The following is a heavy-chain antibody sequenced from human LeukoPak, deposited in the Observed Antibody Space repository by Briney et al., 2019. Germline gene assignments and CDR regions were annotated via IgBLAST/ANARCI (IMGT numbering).Heavy chain of an antibody. CDR1: GFTFSSYG. J-gene: IGHJ4*02. D-gene: IGHD4-23*01. Sequence: SGRSLRLSCAASGFTFSSYGMHWVRQAPGKGLEWVAVISYDGSNKYYADSVKGRFTTSRDNSKNTLYLQMNSLRAEDTAVYYCAREGDYGGYYFDYWGQGTLVAVSS. CDR2: ISYDGSNK. V-gene: IGHV3-30*03. CDR3: AREGDYGGYYFDY.